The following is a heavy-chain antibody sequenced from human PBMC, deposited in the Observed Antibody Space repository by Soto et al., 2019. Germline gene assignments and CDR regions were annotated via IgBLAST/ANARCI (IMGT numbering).Heavy chain of an antibody. CDR3: ATSTWYAFDI. D-gene: IGHD6-13*01. J-gene: IGHJ3*02. V-gene: IGHV3-7*01. CDR2: IKHDGSEK. Sequence: GGSLRLSCAASGFTFSDSWMDWVRQAPGKGPEWVANIKHDGSEKNYVVSVKGRFTISRDNAKNSLYLQMNSLRAEDTAVYYCATSTWYAFDIWGQGTMVTVSS. CDR1: GFTFSDSW.